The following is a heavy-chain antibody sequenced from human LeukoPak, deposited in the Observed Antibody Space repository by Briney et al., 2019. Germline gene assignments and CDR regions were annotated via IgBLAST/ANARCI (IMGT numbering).Heavy chain of an antibody. CDR2: INPNSGGT. CDR1: GYTFTGYY. CDR3: ARSDHYYYYYMDV. Sequence: ASVKVSRKASGYTFTGYYMHWVRQAPGQGLEWMGWINPNSGGTNYAQKFQGRVTMTRDTSISTAYMELSRLTSDDTAVYYCARSDHYYYYYMDVWGKGTTVTVSS. J-gene: IGHJ6*03. V-gene: IGHV1-2*02.